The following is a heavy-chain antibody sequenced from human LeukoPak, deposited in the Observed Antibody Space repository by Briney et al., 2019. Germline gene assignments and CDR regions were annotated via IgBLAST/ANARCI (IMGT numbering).Heavy chain of an antibody. V-gene: IGHV3-23*01. Sequence: GGSLRLSRAASGFTFNTYAMSWVRQSPGKGLEWVSGIRGSGGSTYYADSVKGRFTISRDNSKNTLYLQMNSLRAEDTAVYYCAKEPLSFDYWGQGTLVTVSS. CDR1: GFTFNTYA. J-gene: IGHJ4*02. CDR2: IRGSGGST. CDR3: AKEPLSFDY. D-gene: IGHD5/OR15-5a*01.